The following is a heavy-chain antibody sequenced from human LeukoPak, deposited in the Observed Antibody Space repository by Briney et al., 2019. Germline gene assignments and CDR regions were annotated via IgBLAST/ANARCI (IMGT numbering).Heavy chain of an antibody. D-gene: IGHD1-1*01. Sequence: PGEPLQISCKAAGYSFSKYWIGWVRPMPGKGLEWMGIIYASDSDTRDCPSSQGRVTISADTSITTAYLQWSSLQASDTAMYYCVRLFRNWSDGGVNQWGQGTLLAVSS. J-gene: IGHJ4*02. CDR2: IYASDSDT. CDR1: GYSFSKYW. CDR3: VRLFRNWSDGGVNQ. V-gene: IGHV5-51*01.